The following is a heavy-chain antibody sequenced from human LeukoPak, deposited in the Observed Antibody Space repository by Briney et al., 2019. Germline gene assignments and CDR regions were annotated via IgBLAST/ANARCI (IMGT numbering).Heavy chain of an antibody. Sequence: GESLRLSCAASGFTFSSYAMSWVRQAPGKGLEWVSAIIGSGGSTYYADSVKGRFTISSDNAKNTLYLQINSLRAEDTAVYYCAKDVDGSSTSLFDYWGQGTLVTVS. V-gene: IGHV3-23*01. CDR1: GFTFSSYA. CDR2: IIGSGGST. CDR3: AKDVDGSSTSLFDY. D-gene: IGHD2-2*01. J-gene: IGHJ4*02.